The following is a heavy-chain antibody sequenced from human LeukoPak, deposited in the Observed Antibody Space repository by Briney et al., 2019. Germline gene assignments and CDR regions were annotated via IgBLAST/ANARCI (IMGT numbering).Heavy chain of an antibody. D-gene: IGHD3-10*01. CDR2: FDPEDGET. V-gene: IGHV1-24*01. CDR3: ARGAGGDAFDI. J-gene: IGHJ3*02. Sequence: ASVKVSCKVSGYTLTELSMHWVRQAPGKGLEWMGGFDPEDGETIYAQKFQGWVTMTRDTSISTAYMELSRLRSDDTAVYYCARGAGGDAFDIWGQGTMVTVSS. CDR1: GYTLTELS.